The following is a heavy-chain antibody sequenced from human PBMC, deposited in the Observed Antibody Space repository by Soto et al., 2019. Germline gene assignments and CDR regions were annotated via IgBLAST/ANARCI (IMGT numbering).Heavy chain of an antibody. J-gene: IGHJ5*02. CDR2: IYFTGKA. V-gene: IGHV4-31*03. CDR3: AKDPSPQPIPAVTPGWFDP. D-gene: IGHD4-4*01. Sequence: SETLSLTCTVSGDSIRDGGYYWAWIRQRPGQGLEWMGYIYFTGKANYNPSLENRLTMSVDMSRRQLYLRLTSVTAADTAVYFCAKDPSPQPIPAVTPGWFDPWGQGTLVTVSS. CDR1: GDSIRDGGYY.